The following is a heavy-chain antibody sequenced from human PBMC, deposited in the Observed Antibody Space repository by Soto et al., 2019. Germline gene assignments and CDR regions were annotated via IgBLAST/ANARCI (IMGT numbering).Heavy chain of an antibody. CDR1: GFTFSSYE. Sequence: GGSLRLSCAASGFTFSSYEMNWVRQAPGKGLEWVSYISSSGSTIYYADSVKGRFTVSRDNAKNSLYLQMNSLRAEDTAVYYCARDSGGYLDYWGQGTLVTVSS. J-gene: IGHJ4*02. V-gene: IGHV3-48*03. CDR2: ISSSGSTI. CDR3: ARDSGGYLDY. D-gene: IGHD3-10*01.